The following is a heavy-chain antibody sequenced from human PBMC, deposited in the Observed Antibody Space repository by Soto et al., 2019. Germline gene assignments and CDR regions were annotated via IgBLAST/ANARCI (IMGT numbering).Heavy chain of an antibody. D-gene: IGHD5-12*01. CDR2: ISAYNGNT. CDR3: ARELIARKIVATIIAFDI. J-gene: IGHJ3*02. V-gene: IGHV1-18*01. Sequence: ASVKVSCKASGYTFTSYGISWVRQAPGQGLEWMGWISAYNGNTNYAPKLQGRVTMTTDTSTSTAYMELRSLRSDDTAVYYCARELIARKIVATIIAFDIWGQGTMVTVSS. CDR1: GYTFTSYG.